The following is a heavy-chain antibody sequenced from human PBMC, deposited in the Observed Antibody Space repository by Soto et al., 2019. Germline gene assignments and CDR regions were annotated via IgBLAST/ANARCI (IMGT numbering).Heavy chain of an antibody. CDR3: AKSRGWLVHRELDY. CDR2: ISSSGSTI. CDR1: GFTFSSYE. Sequence: PGGSLRLSCAASGFTFSSYEMNWVRQAPGKGLEWVSYISSSGSTIYYADSVKGRFTISRDNAKNSLYLQMNSLRPEDTAFYFCAKSRGWLVHRELDYWGQGTLVTVSS. J-gene: IGHJ4*02. V-gene: IGHV3-48*03. D-gene: IGHD6-19*01.